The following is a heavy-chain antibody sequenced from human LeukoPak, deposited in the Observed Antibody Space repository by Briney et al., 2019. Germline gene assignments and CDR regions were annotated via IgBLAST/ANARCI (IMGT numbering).Heavy chain of an antibody. CDR1: GYTFTSYY. V-gene: IGHV1-46*01. CDR3: ARQEQDIVVVVAANWFDP. D-gene: IGHD2-15*01. CDR2: INPSGDST. Sequence: ASVKVSCKASGYTFTSYYMHWVRQAPGQGLEWMGIINPSGDSTSYAQKFQGRVTMTRDTSTSTVYMELSSLRSEDTAVYYCARQEQDIVVVVAANWFDPWGQGTLVTVSS. J-gene: IGHJ5*02.